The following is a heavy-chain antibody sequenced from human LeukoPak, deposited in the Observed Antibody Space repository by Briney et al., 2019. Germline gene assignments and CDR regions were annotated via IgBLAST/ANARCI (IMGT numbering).Heavy chain of an antibody. D-gene: IGHD7-27*01. V-gene: IGHV3-30*18. Sequence: GGSLRLSCAASGFTFSSSAMHRVRQPPGKGLEWVAVISYDGKHKYFADSVKGRFTISRDNSRNTLYLQLNSLKADDTAVYYCAKDRNWGTAFDIWGQGTMVTVSS. CDR3: AKDRNWGTAFDI. CDR2: ISYDGKHK. CDR1: GFTFSSSA. J-gene: IGHJ3*02.